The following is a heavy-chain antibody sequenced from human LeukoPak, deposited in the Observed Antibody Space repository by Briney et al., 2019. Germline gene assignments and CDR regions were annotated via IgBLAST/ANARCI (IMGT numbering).Heavy chain of an antibody. V-gene: IGHV1-69*04. J-gene: IGHJ5*02. CDR2: IIPILGIA. Sequence: GASVKVSCKASGYTFTSYDISWVRQAPGQGLEWMGRIIPILGIANYAQKFQGRVTITADKSTSTAYMELSSLRSEDTAVYYCAREVRERYYYGSGSYIGDWFDPWGQGTLVTVSS. CDR3: AREVRERYYYGSGSYIGDWFDP. CDR1: GYTFTSYD. D-gene: IGHD3-10*01.